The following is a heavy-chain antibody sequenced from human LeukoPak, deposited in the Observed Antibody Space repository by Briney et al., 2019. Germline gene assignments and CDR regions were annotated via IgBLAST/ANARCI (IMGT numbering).Heavy chain of an antibody. J-gene: IGHJ6*03. D-gene: IGHD2-2*02. CDR3: ARQESYCSSTSCYTPYYYYYYYMDV. V-gene: IGHV4-39*01. CDR1: GGSISSSSYY. CDR2: IYYSGST. Sequence: SETLSLTCSLSGGSISSSSYYWGWNRQPPGQGLEWIGSIYYSGSTYYNPSLKSRVTISVDTSKNQFSLKLSSVTAADTAVYYCARQESYCSSTSCYTPYYYYYYYMDVWGKGTTVTVSS.